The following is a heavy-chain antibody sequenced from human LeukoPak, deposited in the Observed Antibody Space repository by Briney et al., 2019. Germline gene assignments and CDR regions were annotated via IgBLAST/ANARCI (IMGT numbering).Heavy chain of an antibody. V-gene: IGHV3-23*01. D-gene: IGHD3-10*01. CDR3: AKDYYGSGSSINYFDY. CDR1: GFTFSSYA. Sequence: PGGSLRLSCAASGFTFSSYAMSWVRQAPGKGLEWVSAISGSGGSTYYADSVKGRFTISRDNSKNTLYLQMNSLRAEDTAVYYCAKDYYGSGSSINYFDYWGQGTLVTVSS. CDR2: ISGSGGST. J-gene: IGHJ4*02.